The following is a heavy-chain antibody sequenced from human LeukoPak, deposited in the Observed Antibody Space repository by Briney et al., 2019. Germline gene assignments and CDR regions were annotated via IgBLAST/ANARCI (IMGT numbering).Heavy chain of an antibody. CDR1: GYSISSGYF. D-gene: IGHD2/OR15-2a*01. J-gene: IGHJ5*01. V-gene: IGHV4-38-2*02. CDR3: ARDSSYDSNSWFDS. CDR2: IYHSGNT. Sequence: SETLSLTCTVSGYSISSGYFWGWIRQPPGKGLEWIGSIYHSGNTYYNPSLKSRVTISADTSKNQFSLKLSSVTAADTAVYYCARDSSYDSNSWFDSWGQGILVTVSS.